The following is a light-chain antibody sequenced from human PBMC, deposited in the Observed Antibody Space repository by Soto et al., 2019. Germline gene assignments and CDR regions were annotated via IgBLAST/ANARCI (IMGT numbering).Light chain of an antibody. Sequence: DIQMTQSPSTLSASVGDRVTITCRASQSIDIWLAWYQQKPGKAPKLLIYKASSLESGVPSRFSGCGSGTEFALTISSLQPDDFATYYCQQYSGYSETFGQGTKVEIK. CDR3: QQYSGYSET. CDR1: QSIDIW. J-gene: IGKJ1*01. CDR2: KAS. V-gene: IGKV1-5*03.